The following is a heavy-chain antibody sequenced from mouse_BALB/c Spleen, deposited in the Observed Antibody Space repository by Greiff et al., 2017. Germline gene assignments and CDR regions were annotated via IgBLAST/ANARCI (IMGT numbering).Heavy chain of an antibody. CDR2: ISSGSSTI. Sequence: EVKLVESGGGLVQPGGSRKLSCAASGFTFSSFGMHWVRQAPEKGLEWVAYISSGSSTIYYADTVKGRFTISRDNPKNTLFLQMTSLRSEDTAMYYCARRCDYYGSSYSSYWYFDVWGAGTTVTVSS. J-gene: IGHJ1*01. CDR3: ARRCDYYGSSYSSYWYFDV. V-gene: IGHV5-17*02. D-gene: IGHD1-1*01. CDR1: GFTFSSFG.